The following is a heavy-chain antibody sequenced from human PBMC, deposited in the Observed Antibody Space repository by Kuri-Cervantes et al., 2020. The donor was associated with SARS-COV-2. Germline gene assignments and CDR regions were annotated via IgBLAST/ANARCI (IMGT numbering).Heavy chain of an antibody. V-gene: IGHV4-34*01. D-gene: IGHD2-2*01. CDR3: ARDRGDIVVVPEGHYYYYGMDV. CDR1: GGSISSYY. J-gene: IGHJ6*02. CDR2: INHSGST. Sequence: SETLSPTCTVSGGSISSYYWSWIRQPPGKGLGWIGEINHSGSTNYNPSLKSRVTISVDTSKNQFSLKLSSVTAADTAVYYCARDRGDIVVVPEGHYYYYGMDVWGQGTTVTVSS.